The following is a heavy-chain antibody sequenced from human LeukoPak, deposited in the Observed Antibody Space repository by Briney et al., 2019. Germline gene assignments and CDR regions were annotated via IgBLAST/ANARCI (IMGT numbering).Heavy chain of an antibody. CDR1: GGSFSGNY. CDR2: INHSGST. D-gene: IGHD6-13*01. J-gene: IGHJ5*02. CDR3: ARPPGIAAAWFDP. Sequence: SETLSLTCVVYGGSFSGNYWSWIRQPPGKGLEWIGEINHSGSTNYNPSLKSRVTISVDTSKNQFSLKLSSVTAADTAVYYCARPPGIAAAWFDPWGQGTLVTVSS. V-gene: IGHV4-34*01.